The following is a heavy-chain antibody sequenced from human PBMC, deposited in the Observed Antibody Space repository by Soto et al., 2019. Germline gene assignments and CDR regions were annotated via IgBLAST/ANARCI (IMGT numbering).Heavy chain of an antibody. D-gene: IGHD2-15*01. CDR2: IYYSGST. CDR3: ATLPPRIVVVKTEIPT. J-gene: IGHJ5*02. Sequence: ASETLSLTCTVSGGSISSGGYHWNWIRQHPGKGLEWIGDIYYSGSTYYNPSLKSRVTISVDTSKNQFSLELRAVTAADTAVYYCATLPPRIVVVKTEIPTWGQGTLVTVSS. V-gene: IGHV4-31*03. CDR1: GGSISSGGYH.